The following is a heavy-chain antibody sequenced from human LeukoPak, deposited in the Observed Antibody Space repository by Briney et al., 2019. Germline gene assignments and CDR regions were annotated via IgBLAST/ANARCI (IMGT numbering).Heavy chain of an antibody. Sequence: GGSLRLSCAASGFTFSSYAMSWVRQAPGKGLERVSAISGSGGSTYYADSVKGRFTISRDNSKNTLYPQMNSLRAEDTAVYYCAKLYCGGDCYSVLSYFDYWGQGTLVTVSS. CDR2: ISGSGGST. V-gene: IGHV3-23*01. J-gene: IGHJ4*02. CDR3: AKLYCGGDCYSVLSYFDY. D-gene: IGHD2-21*01. CDR1: GFTFSSYA.